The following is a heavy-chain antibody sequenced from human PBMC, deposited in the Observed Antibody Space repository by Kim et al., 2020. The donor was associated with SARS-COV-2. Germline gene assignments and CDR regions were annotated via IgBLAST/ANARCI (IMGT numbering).Heavy chain of an antibody. J-gene: IGHJ6*02. D-gene: IGHD3-16*02. V-gene: IGHV3-30*04. CDR1: GFTFSSYA. CDR3: ARSPIYDYVWGSYRLGYYGMDV. Sequence: GGSLRLSCAASGFTFSSYAMHWVRQAPGKGLEWVAVISYDGSNKYYADSVKGRFTISRDNSKNTLYLQMNSLRAEDTAVYYCARSPIYDYVWGSYRLGYYGMDVWGQGTTVTVSS. CDR2: ISYDGSNK.